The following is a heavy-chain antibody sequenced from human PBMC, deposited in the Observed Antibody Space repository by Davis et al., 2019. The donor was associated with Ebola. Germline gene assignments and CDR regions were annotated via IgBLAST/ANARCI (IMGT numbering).Heavy chain of an antibody. CDR1: GFTFDDYA. V-gene: IGHV3-9*01. CDR3: AKARSIVVVTAVDY. Sequence: GGSLRLSCAASGFTFDDYAMHWVRQVPGKGLEWVSSIGWDGDNIVYADSVKGRFTISRDNAKNSLFLQMNSLRPEDTALYFCAKARSIVVVTAVDYWGQGTLVLVSS. D-gene: IGHD2-21*02. CDR2: IGWDGDNI. J-gene: IGHJ4*02.